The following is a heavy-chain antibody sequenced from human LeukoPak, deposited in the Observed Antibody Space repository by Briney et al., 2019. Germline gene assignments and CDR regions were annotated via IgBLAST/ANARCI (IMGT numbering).Heavy chain of an antibody. CDR3: AKDDRSNYDFWSGLMYYFDY. Sequence: PGGSLRLSCAASGFTFSTYTMNWVRQAPGKGLEWVSSISSRSSYIYYADSVKGRFTISRDNAKNSLYLQMNSLRAEDTAVYYCAKDDRSNYDFWSGLMYYFDYWGQGTLVTVSS. CDR1: GFTFSTYT. V-gene: IGHV3-21*04. CDR2: ISSRSSYI. D-gene: IGHD3-3*01. J-gene: IGHJ4*02.